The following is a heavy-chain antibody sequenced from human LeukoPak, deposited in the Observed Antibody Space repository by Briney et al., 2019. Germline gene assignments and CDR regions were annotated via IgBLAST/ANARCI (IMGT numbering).Heavy chain of an antibody. D-gene: IGHD4-11*01. CDR3: ARVAYSNYVGY. Sequence: SETLSLTCTVSGGSISSYYWSWIRHPPGKGLEWIGYIYYSGSTNYNPSLKSRVTISVDTSKNQFSLKLSSVTAADTAVYYCARVAYSNYVGYWGQGTLVTVSS. CDR1: GGSISSYY. CDR2: IYYSGST. J-gene: IGHJ4*02. V-gene: IGHV4-59*12.